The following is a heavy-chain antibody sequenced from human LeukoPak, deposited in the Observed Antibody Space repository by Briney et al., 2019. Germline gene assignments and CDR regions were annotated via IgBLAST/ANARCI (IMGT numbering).Heavy chain of an antibody. CDR1: GGSFSGYY. CDR2: INHSGST. Sequence: SETLSLTCAVYGGSFSGYYWSWIRQPPGKGLEWIGGINHSGSTNYNPSLKSRVTISVDTSKNQFSLKLSSVTAADTAVYYCARANPRKYCSGGSCSKVYYYYYGMDVWGQGTTVTVSS. J-gene: IGHJ6*02. V-gene: IGHV4-34*01. D-gene: IGHD2-15*01. CDR3: ARANPRKYCSGGSCSKVYYYYYGMDV.